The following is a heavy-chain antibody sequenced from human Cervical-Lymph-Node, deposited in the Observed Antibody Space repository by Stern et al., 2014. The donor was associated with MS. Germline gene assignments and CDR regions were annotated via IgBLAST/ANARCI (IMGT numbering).Heavy chain of an antibody. D-gene: IGHD1-1*01. CDR3: ARLDVSLDY. CDR1: GGSVSSGSYY. CDR2: IYYTGGT. J-gene: IGHJ4*02. Sequence: LQLQESGPGLVKPSETLSLTCSVSGGSVSSGSYYWNWIRQPPGKGPEWVGYIYYTGGTNYNPSLKSRATLSADNTKDEFSLKLRSVTAADTAVYYCARLDVSLDYWGQGILVTVSS. V-gene: IGHV4-61*01.